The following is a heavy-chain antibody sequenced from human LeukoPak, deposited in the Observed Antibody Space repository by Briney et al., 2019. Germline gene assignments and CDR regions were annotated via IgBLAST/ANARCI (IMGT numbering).Heavy chain of an antibody. CDR2: IRSKAYGGTT. J-gene: IGHJ3*02. CDR3: TRRLAYCGGDCWDAFDI. Sequence: GGSLRLSCAASGFTFSSYEMNWVRQAPGKGLEWVGFIRSKAYGGTTEYAASVKGRFTISRDDSKSIAYLQMNSLKTEDTAVYYCTRRLAYCGGDCWDAFDIWGQGTMVTVSS. CDR1: GFTFSSYE. V-gene: IGHV3-49*04. D-gene: IGHD2-21*02.